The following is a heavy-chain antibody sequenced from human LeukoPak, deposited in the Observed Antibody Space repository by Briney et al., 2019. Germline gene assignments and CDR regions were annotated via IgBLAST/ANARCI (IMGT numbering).Heavy chain of an antibody. CDR2: IDTSGST. Sequence: PSETLSLTCTVSGGSISSYYWSWIRQPAGKGLEWIGRIDTSGSTNYNPSLKSRVTMSVDTSKNQFSLKLSSVTAADTAVYYCARSLRSITIFGVVTSFDYWGQGTLVTVSS. CDR1: GGSISSYY. V-gene: IGHV4-4*07. D-gene: IGHD3-3*01. J-gene: IGHJ4*02. CDR3: ARSLRSITIFGVVTSFDY.